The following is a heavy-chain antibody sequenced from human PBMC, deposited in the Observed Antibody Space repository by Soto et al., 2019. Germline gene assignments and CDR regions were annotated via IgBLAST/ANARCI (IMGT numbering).Heavy chain of an antibody. CDR3: TRDYGSGRDAFDI. Sequence: SETLSLTCTVSCGSVSIGSYYWSWIRQPPGKGLVWIGYIYYSGSANYNPSLKSRVTISVDTSKNQFSLKLRSVTAADTAVYYCTRDYGSGRDAFDIWGQGTMVTVSS. CDR2: IYYSGSA. V-gene: IGHV4-61*01. D-gene: IGHD3-10*01. CDR1: CGSVSIGSYY. J-gene: IGHJ3*02.